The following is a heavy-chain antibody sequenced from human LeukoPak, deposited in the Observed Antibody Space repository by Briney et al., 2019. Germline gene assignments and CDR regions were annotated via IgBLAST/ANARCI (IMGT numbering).Heavy chain of an antibody. CDR2: ISGTGIST. V-gene: IGHV3-23*01. J-gene: IGHJ4*02. D-gene: IGHD1-26*01. Sequence: GGSLRLSCAASGFTFNNYAMNWVRQAPGKGLEWVSGISGTGISTYYADSVKGRFTISRDNSKNTLYLQMNGLRVEDTAVYCCARASGGYPPYFDYWGQGTLFTVSS. CDR1: GFTFNNYA. CDR3: ARASGGYPPYFDY.